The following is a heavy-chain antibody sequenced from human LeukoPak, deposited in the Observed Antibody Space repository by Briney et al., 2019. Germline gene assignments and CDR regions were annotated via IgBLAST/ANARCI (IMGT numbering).Heavy chain of an antibody. D-gene: IGHD3-3*01. J-gene: IGHJ4*02. V-gene: IGHV3-30*03. CDR3: ARVTQDGYYDFWSGYFDY. Sequence: GRSLRLSCAASGFTLSSYDMHWVRQAPGKGLEWVAVISYDGSNKYYADSVKGRFTISRDNSKNTLFLQMNSLRAEDTALYYCARVTQDGYYDFWSGYFDYWGQGTLVTVSS. CDR1: GFTLSSYD. CDR2: ISYDGSNK.